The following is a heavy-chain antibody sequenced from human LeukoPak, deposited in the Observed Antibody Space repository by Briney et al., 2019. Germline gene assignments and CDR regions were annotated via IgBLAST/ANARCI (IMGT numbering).Heavy chain of an antibody. V-gene: IGHV4-30-4*01. CDR1: GASISSGDYY. D-gene: IGHD4-17*01. J-gene: IGHJ6*02. CDR3: ASGHTETTPFGMGV. CDR2: IYYSVTT. Sequence: SETLSLTCTVSGASISSGDYYWNWIRQSPGKGLEWIGYIYYSVTTYYNPSLKTRVTISVDTSKNQFSLNLKSVTAADRAVYYCASGHTETTPFGMGVWGQGTAVAVSS.